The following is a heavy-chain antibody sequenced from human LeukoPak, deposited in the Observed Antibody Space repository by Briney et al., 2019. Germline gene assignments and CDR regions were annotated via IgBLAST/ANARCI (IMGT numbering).Heavy chain of an antibody. J-gene: IGHJ6*03. V-gene: IGHV3-21*01. Sequence: PGGSLRLSCAASGFTFSSYSMNWVRQAPGKGLEWVSCISSSGYSIYYADSVKGRFTISRDNAKNSLYLQMNSLRAEDTAVYYCARDLTDPPYYYYYIDVWGKGTTVTISS. CDR3: ARDLTDPPYYYYYIDV. CDR1: GFTFSSYS. CDR2: ISSSGYSI.